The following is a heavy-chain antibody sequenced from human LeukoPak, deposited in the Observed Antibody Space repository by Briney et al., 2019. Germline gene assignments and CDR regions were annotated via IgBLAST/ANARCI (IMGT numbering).Heavy chain of an antibody. CDR3: ARRRRSLAVAGGYFDY. CDR2: INHSGST. V-gene: IGHV4-34*01. J-gene: IGHJ4*02. CDR1: GGSFSGYY. Sequence: PSETLSLTCAVYGGSFSGYYWSWIRQPPGKGLKWTGEINHSGSTNYNPSLKSRVTISIDTSKNQFSLKLSSVTAADTAVYYCARRRRSLAVAGGYFDYWGQGTLVTVSS. D-gene: IGHD6-19*01.